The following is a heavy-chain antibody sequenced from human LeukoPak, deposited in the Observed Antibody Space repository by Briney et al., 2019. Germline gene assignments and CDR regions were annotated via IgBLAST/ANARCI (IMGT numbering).Heavy chain of an antibody. CDR3: ARYHYYGSGSPYYYYYYGMDV. CDR2: INWNGGST. Sequence: PGGSLRLSCAASGFTFDDYGMSWVRQAPGKGLEWVSGINWNGGSTGYADSVKGRFTISRDNAKNSLYLQMNSLRAEDTALYHCARYHYYGSGSPYYYYYYGMDVWGQGTTVTVSS. CDR1: GFTFDDYG. V-gene: IGHV3-20*01. J-gene: IGHJ6*02. D-gene: IGHD3-10*01.